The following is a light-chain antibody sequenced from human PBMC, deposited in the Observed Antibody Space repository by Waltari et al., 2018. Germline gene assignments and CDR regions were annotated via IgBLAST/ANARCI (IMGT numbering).Light chain of an antibody. CDR1: QSIGSY. CDR3: KQYASTPPT. CDR2: GTS. V-gene: IGKV3-20*01. J-gene: IGKJ1*01. Sequence: EVVLTQSPGTLSLSPGEGATLSCRASQSIGSYLGWYQQKPGQAPRPLISGTSSRATGIPDRFIGSGSGTDFTLTISSLEPEDFAVYYCKQYASTPPTFGQGTKLE.